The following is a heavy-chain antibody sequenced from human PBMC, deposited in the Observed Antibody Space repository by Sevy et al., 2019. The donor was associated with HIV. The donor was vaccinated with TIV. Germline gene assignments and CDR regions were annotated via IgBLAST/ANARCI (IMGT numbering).Heavy chain of an antibody. CDR1: GFTFSNYW. V-gene: IGHV3-74*01. CDR3: ARGPYYRDTNTYFFMHY. D-gene: IGHD3-22*01. Sequence: GGSLRLSCAGSGFTFSNYWMHWVRQAPGKGLVWVSRMNSDGSSTSYADSVTGRFTISRDNAKNTLYLQMNSLRAEDTGVYYCARGPYYRDTNTYFFMHYWGQGTLVTVSS. J-gene: IGHJ4*02. CDR2: MNSDGSST.